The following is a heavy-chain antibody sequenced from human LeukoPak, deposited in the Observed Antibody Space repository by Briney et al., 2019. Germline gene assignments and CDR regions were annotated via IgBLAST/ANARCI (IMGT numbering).Heavy chain of an antibody. CDR3: VRRTYFYDSSGHYFDY. CDR1: GGSISSYY. J-gene: IGHJ4*02. D-gene: IGHD3-22*01. Sequence: SETLSLTCTVSGGSISSYYWSWLRQPPGKGLECIGYIYYSGSTNYNPSLKSRVTISVDTSKNQFSLKLSSVTAADTAVYYCVRRTYFYDSSGHYFDYWGQGTLVTVSS. CDR2: IYYSGST. V-gene: IGHV4-59*01.